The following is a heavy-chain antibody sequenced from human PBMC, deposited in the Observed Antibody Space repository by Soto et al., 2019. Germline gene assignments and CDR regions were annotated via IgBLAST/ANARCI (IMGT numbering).Heavy chain of an antibody. CDR2: IDSDGSST. V-gene: IGHV3-74*01. Sequence: EVQLVESGGGLVQPGGSLRVSCAASGFTFGSYWMNWVRQAPGKGLVWVSRIDSDGSSTTYADSVKGRFTTSRDNAKNTLYLQMSSLSVEDTAVYYCARGRPYGIDVWCQGTTVTVSS. J-gene: IGHJ6*02. CDR3: ARGRPYGIDV. CDR1: GFTFGSYW.